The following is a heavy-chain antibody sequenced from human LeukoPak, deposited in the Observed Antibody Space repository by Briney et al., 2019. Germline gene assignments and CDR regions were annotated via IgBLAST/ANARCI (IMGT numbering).Heavy chain of an antibody. CDR3: AKVPYDSSGYYYFDY. D-gene: IGHD3-22*01. CDR2: ISYDGSNK. V-gene: IGHV3-30*18. CDR1: GFTFSNYG. Sequence: GGSLRLSCAASGFTFSNYGISWVRQAPGKGLEWVAVISYDGSNKYYADSVKGRFTISRDNSKNTLYLQMNSLRAEDTAVYYCAKVPYDSSGYYYFDYWGQGTLVTVSS. J-gene: IGHJ4*02.